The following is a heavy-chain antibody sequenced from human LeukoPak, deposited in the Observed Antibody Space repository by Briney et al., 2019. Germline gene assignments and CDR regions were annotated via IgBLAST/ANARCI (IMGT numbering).Heavy chain of an antibody. CDR1: GFIVSNNY. CDR2: IYSGGST. CDR3: ARDGGYSYGYGFDY. J-gene: IGHJ4*02. V-gene: IGHV3-53*01. Sequence: GGSLRLSCAASGFIVSNNYMSWVRQAPGKGLEWVSVIYSGGSTYYADSVKGRFTISSDNSKNTLYLQMNSLRAEDTAVYDCARDGGYSYGYGFDYWGQGTLVTVSS. D-gene: IGHD5-18*01.